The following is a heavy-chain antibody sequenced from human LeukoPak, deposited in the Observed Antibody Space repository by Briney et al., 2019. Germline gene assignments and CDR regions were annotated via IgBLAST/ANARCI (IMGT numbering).Heavy chain of an antibody. CDR2: INPSGGST. CDR1: GYTFTSYY. V-gene: IGHV1-46*01. CDR3: ARSIAVAGSFDY. Sequence: ASVKVSCKASGYTFTSYYMHWVRQAPGQGLEWMGIINPSGGSTSHAQKFQGRVTMTRDTSTSTVYMELSSLRSEDTAVYYCARSIAVAGSFDYWGQGTLVTVSS. J-gene: IGHJ4*02. D-gene: IGHD6-19*01.